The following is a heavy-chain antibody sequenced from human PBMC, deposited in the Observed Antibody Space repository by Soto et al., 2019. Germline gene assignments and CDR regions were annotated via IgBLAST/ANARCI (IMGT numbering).Heavy chain of an antibody. Sequence: QVQLVQSGAEVKKPGDLVKVSCKASGYTFADYYMHWVRQAPGQGLEWMGWINPHSGGTNYAQKFQGRVTMTRDTSISTADMELSRLRSDDTAVYYCARDFDSSRGYYSRGVVDYWGQGTLVTVSS. CDR1: GYTFADYY. CDR3: ARDFDSSRGYYSRGVVDY. CDR2: INPHSGGT. J-gene: IGHJ4*02. V-gene: IGHV1-2*02. D-gene: IGHD3-22*01.